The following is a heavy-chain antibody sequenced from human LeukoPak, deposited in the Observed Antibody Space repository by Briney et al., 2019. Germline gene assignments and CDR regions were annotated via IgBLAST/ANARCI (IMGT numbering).Heavy chain of an antibody. CDR1: GGTFSSYA. D-gene: IGHD3-10*01. CDR3: ARAQGGFGEFFNYYMDV. V-gene: IGHV1-69*05. J-gene: IGHJ6*03. Sequence: SVKVSCKASGGTFSSYAISWVRQAPGRGLEWMGGIIPIFGTANYAQKFQGRVTITTDESTSTAYMELSSLRSEDTAVYYCARAQGGFGEFFNYYMDVWGKGTTVTVSS. CDR2: IIPIFGTA.